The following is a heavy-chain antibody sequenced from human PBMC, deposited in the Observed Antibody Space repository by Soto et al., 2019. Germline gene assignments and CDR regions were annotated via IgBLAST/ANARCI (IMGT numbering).Heavy chain of an antibody. D-gene: IGHD4-4*01. J-gene: IGHJ4*02. Sequence: GVLRLSCAASGITFSMYAMSWVRQAPGKGLEWVSAISGSGGMTYYADSVKGRFTISRDNSKNTLYLQMSSLRADDTAVYYCAKGWGFSNYYFDYWGQGTLVTVSS. CDR2: ISGSGGMT. CDR3: AKGWGFSNYYFDY. CDR1: GITFSMYA. V-gene: IGHV3-23*01.